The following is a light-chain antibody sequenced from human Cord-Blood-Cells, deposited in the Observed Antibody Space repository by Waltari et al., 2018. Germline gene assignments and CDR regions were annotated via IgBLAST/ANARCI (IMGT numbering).Light chain of an antibody. CDR3: QQRSNWPLT. Sequence: IVLTLSPATLSLSPGERATLSCRASQSVSSYLAWYQQKPGPAPRLLIYDASNRATGIPARFSGSGSGTDFTLTISSLEPEDFAVYYGQQRSNWPLTFGGGTKVEIK. J-gene: IGKJ4*01. CDR1: QSVSSY. V-gene: IGKV3-11*01. CDR2: DAS.